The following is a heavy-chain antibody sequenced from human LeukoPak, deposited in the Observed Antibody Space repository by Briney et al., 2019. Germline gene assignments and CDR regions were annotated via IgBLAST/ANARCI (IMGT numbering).Heavy chain of an antibody. CDR2: ISSSGSTI. Sequence: PGGSLRLSCAASGFTFSDYYMSWIRQAPGKGREWVSYISSSGSTIYYADSVKGRFTLSRDNAKNSLYLQMNSLRAQDTAVYYCAKETPSYDILAGYYFPDAFDIWGQGTMVTVSS. J-gene: IGHJ3*02. D-gene: IGHD3-9*01. CDR3: AKETPSYDILAGYYFPDAFDI. V-gene: IGHV3-11*01. CDR1: GFTFSDYY.